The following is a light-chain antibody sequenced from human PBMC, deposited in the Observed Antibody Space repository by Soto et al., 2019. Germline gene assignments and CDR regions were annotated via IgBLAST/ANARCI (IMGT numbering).Light chain of an antibody. V-gene: IGKV3-15*01. CDR2: AAS. CDR1: QSVSSN. CDR3: QQYNNWPRT. J-gene: IGKJ3*01. Sequence: EIVMTQSPATLSVSPGERATLSCRASQSVSSNLAWFQQKPGQAPRLLIYAASTRATGIPARFSGSGSGTVFTLTIISLQSEDFVVYYCQQYNNWPRTFGPGTKVDIK.